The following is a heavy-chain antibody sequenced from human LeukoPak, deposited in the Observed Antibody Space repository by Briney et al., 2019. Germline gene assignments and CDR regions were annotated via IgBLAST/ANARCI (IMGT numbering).Heavy chain of an antibody. V-gene: IGHV4-31*03. J-gene: IGHJ6*01. CDR3: ARNVYDILTYYYYGMDV. CDR1: GGSISSGGYY. Sequence: SETLSLTCTVSGGSISSGGYYWSWIRQHPGKGLEWIGDIYYSGSTYYNPSHKSRVTTSVDTSKNQFSLKLSSVTAADTAVYYCARNVYDILTYYYYGMDVWGHGTTVPVSS. D-gene: IGHD3-9*01. CDR2: IYYSGST.